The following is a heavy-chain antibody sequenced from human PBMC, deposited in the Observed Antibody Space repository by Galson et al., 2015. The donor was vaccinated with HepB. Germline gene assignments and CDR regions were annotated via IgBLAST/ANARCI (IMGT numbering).Heavy chain of an antibody. V-gene: IGHV3-30*04. CDR1: GFTFSSYA. J-gene: IGHJ4*02. CDR3: ARDPVPMVTDYYFDY. CDR2: ISYDGSNK. Sequence: SLRLSCAASGFTFSSYAMHWVRQAPGKGLEWVAVISYDGSNKYYADSVKGRFTISRDNSKNTLYLQMNSLRAEDTAVYYCARDPVPMVTDYYFDYWGQGTLVTVSS. D-gene: IGHD5-18*01.